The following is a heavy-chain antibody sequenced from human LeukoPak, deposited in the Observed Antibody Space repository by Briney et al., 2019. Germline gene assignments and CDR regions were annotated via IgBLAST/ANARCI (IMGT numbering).Heavy chain of an antibody. Sequence: GGSLRLSCVASGFSFSSYSTNWVRQAPGKGLEWVSYISSSSSTIYYADSVKGRFTVSRDNAKNSVYLQMNSLRAEDTAVYYCARVRQSPQIPLYYYYMDVWGKGTTVTVSS. CDR3: ARVRQSPQIPLYYYYMDV. CDR2: ISSSSSTI. V-gene: IGHV3-48*04. D-gene: IGHD5-24*01. CDR1: GFSFSSYS. J-gene: IGHJ6*03.